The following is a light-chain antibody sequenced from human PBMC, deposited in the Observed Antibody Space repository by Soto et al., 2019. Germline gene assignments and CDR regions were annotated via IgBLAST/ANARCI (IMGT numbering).Light chain of an antibody. CDR3: AAWDDSLNGVV. Sequence: QSVLTQTPSASETPGQRVTISCSGSSSNIGSNIVDWYQQLPGTAPKLLIYSNSQRPSGVPDRFSGSKSGTSASLAISGLQSEDEADYYCAAWDDSLNGVVFGGGTKLTVL. J-gene: IGLJ2*01. V-gene: IGLV1-44*01. CDR1: SSNIGSNI. CDR2: SNS.